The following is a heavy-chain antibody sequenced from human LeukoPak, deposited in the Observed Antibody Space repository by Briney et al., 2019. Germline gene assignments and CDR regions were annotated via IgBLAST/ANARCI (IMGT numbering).Heavy chain of an antibody. D-gene: IGHD2/OR15-2a*01. J-gene: IGHJ6*02. CDR1: ESTFSKFW. CDR3: ARGNYYGMDV. CDR2: INRDGSTT. Sequence: GGSLRLSCAASESTFSKFWMHWVRQAPGKGLVWVSGINRDGSTTTYADSVKGRFTVSRDNAKNTRYLQMNSLRAEDTAVYYCARGNYYGMDVWGQGTTVTVSS. V-gene: IGHV3-74*03.